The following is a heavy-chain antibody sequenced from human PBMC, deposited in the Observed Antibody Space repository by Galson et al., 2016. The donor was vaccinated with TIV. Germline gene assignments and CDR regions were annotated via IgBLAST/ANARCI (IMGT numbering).Heavy chain of an antibody. D-gene: IGHD3-22*01. CDR2: IHYSGSS. CDR1: GASIGNNY. CDR3: ARLRGRSSGYD. V-gene: IGHV4-59*08. J-gene: IGHJ4*02. Sequence: TLSLTCSVSGASIGNNYWSWIRQAPGKGLEWIGQIHYSGSSNYNPSLRSRLTISVDTSKKQFSLKVKSVTAADTAVYYCARLRGRSSGYDWGQGTLVTVSS.